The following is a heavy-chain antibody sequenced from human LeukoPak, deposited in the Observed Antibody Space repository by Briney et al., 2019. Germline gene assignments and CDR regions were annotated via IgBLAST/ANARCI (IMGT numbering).Heavy chain of an antibody. CDR3: ARNSYYYGNSGYYRVYAFEI. V-gene: IGHV3-33*01. Sequence: PGGSLRLSCAASGCTFSSCGLQWGGRAPGKGGEGGAGIWYDGSNKYYAPSVKGRFTISRDNSKNTLYLQLSSLRAEDTAVYCCARNSYYYGNSGYYRVYAFEIWGQGTMVSVSS. CDR2: IWYDGSNK. J-gene: IGHJ3*02. D-gene: IGHD3-22*01. CDR1: GCTFSSCG.